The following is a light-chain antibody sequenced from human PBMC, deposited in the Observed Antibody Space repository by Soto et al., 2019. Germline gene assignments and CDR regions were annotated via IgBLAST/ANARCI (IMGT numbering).Light chain of an antibody. CDR2: EGS. J-gene: IGLJ2*01. Sequence: QAVVTQPASVSGSPGQSITISCTGTSSDVGSYNLVSWYQQHPGKAPKLMIYEGSKRPSGVSNRFSGSKSGNSASLTISGLQAEDEADYYCCSYAGSITAVVFGGGTKLTVL. V-gene: IGLV2-23*01. CDR3: CSYAGSITAVV. CDR1: SSDVGSYNL.